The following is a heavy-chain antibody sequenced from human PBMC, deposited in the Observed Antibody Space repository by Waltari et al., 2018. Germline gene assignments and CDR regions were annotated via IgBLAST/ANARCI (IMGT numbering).Heavy chain of an antibody. CDR3: ARYGEVPPNYFFDF. CDR1: GDAFSCYF. D-gene: IGHD2-21*01. J-gene: IGHJ4*01. CDR2: IHYDGST. V-gene: IGHV4-34*01. Sequence: QVQLHQCGPGLLKPSETMSLTCAVSGDAFSCYFWSWIRQPPGKGLEWLGAIHYDGSTNYKPSLKSRLSLSVDTTKNHFSLRLTSVTAADTGMYFCARYGEVPPNYFFDFWDQGIRVTVSS.